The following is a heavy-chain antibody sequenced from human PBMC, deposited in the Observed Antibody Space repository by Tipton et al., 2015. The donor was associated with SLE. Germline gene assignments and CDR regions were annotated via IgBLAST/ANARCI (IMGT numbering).Heavy chain of an antibody. CDR2: IYNSGST. D-gene: IGHD4-17*01. J-gene: IGHJ4*02. Sequence: TLSLTCTVSGGSISSSSYYWGWIRQPPGKGLEWIGSIYNSGSTHYNPSLKSRVTISVDTSKNQFSLKLSSVTAADTAVYYCAKGRQKNYADHAYWGQGTLVTVSS. CDR3: AKGRQKNYADHAY. V-gene: IGHV4-39*07. CDR1: GGSISSSSYY.